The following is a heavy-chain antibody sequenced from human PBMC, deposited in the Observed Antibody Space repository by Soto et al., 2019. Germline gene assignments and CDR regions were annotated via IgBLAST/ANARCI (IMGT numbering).Heavy chain of an antibody. Sequence: SETLSLTCTVSGGSINDFYWSWIRQPPGKGLEWIGYIHYSGSTDYNPSLEGRVTISVDTSKNQFSLKLRSVTAADTAVYYCARVGGVAARTFDYWGQGTLVTVSS. D-gene: IGHD6-6*01. V-gene: IGHV4-59*01. CDR2: IHYSGST. J-gene: IGHJ4*02. CDR1: GGSINDFY. CDR3: ARVGGVAARTFDY.